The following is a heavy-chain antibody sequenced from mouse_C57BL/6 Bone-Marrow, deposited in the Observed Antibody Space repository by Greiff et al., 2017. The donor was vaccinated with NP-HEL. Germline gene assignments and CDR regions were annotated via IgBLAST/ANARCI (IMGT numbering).Heavy chain of an antibody. J-gene: IGHJ1*03. CDR3: ARGLRIWYFDV. Sequence: EVNLVESGGGLVKPGGSLKLSCAASGFTFSSYAMSWVRQTPEKRLEWVATISDGGSYTYYPDNVKGRFTISRDNAKNNLYLQMSHLKSEDTAMYYCARGLRIWYFDVWGTGTTVTVSS. V-gene: IGHV5-4*03. D-gene: IGHD3-1*01. CDR2: ISDGGSYT. CDR1: GFTFSSYA.